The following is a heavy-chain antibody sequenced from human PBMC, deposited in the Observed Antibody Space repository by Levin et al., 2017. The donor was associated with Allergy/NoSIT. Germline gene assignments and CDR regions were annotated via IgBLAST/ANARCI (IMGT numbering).Heavy chain of an antibody. CDR2: ISSKPDGAAT. Sequence: AGGSLRLSCVASGFSLFNSWMNWVRQAPGKGLEWIGRISSKPDGAATDYAAPLKGRFTISRDDSTNTLYLQMNSLKVEDTATYYCTTQFQWWGQGTLVTVSS. J-gene: IGHJ4*02. CDR1: GFSLFNSW. V-gene: IGHV3-15*05. CDR3: TTQFQW. D-gene: IGHD6-19*01.